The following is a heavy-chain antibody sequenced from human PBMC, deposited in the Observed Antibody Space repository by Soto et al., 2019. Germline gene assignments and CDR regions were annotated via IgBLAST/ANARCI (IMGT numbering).Heavy chain of an antibody. CDR2: ISYSGTT. D-gene: IGHD2-2*01. J-gene: IGHJ6*02. CDR1: GDSISSNNNY. V-gene: IGHV4-30-4*02. CDR3: AREFRDCSSTSCYYYYYYGMDV. Sequence: PSETLSLTCTVSGDSISSNNNYWSWIRQPPGEGLEWIGFISYSGTTSYSPSLKSRVTISVDTSKDQFSLKLSSVTAADTAVYYCAREFRDCSSTSCYYYYYYGMDVWGQGTTVTVSS.